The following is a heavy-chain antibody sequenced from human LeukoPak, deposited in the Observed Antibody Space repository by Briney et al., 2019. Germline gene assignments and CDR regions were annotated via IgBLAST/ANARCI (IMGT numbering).Heavy chain of an antibody. CDR1: GGTFSSYA. V-gene: IGHV1-69*13. D-gene: IGHD1-26*01. CDR3: ARVELPVSGGWSYYFDY. Sequence: SVKVSCKASGGTFSSYAISWVRQAPGQGLEWMGGIIPIFGTANYAQKFQGRVTITADESTSTAYMELSSLRSEDTAVYYCARVELPVSGGWSYYFDYWGQGTLVTVSS. J-gene: IGHJ4*02. CDR2: IIPIFGTA.